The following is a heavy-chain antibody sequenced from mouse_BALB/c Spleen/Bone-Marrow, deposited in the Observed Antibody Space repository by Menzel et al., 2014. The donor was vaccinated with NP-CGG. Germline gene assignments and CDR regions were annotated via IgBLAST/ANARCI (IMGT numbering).Heavy chain of an antibody. CDR2: TYPGNSDT. V-gene: IGHV1-5*01. D-gene: IGHD2-3*01. J-gene: IGHJ1*01. CDR1: GYSFTSYW. CDR3: TRGLLRRGGYFDV. Sequence: EVMLVESGTVLARPGASVKMSCKASGYSFTSYWMHWVKQRPGQGLEWIGATYPGNSDTSYNQKFKGKAKLTAVTSASTAYMELSSLTNEDSAVYYCTRGLLRRGGYFDVWGAGTTVTVSS.